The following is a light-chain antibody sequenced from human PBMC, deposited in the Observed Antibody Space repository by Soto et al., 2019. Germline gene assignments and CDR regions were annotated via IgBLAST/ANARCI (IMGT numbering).Light chain of an antibody. CDR3: QHDDNYPPIT. J-gene: IGKJ5*01. CDR2: GVS. V-gene: IGKV3-20*01. Sequence: EIVLTQSPGTLSLSPGERATLSCRASQSVSSSYLAWYQQKPGQAPRLLIYGVSSRATGIPDRFSGSGSGTDFTLTISSLQPEYVAVDYYQHDDNYPPITFGQGTRLEIK. CDR1: QSVSSSY.